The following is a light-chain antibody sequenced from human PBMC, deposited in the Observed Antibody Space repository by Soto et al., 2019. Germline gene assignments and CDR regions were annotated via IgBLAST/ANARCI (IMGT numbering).Light chain of an antibody. CDR2: GAS. V-gene: IGKV3D-15*01. J-gene: IGKJ5*01. CDR1: QSVDSN. CDR3: QQRTEWPPSIT. Sequence: EIVMTQSPATLSVSPGDGATLSCRASQSVDSNLAWYQQKPGQTPRLLMYGASTRPTGIPARFSGSGSGTDFTLTITSLEPEDFAVYYCQQRTEWPPSITCGQGTRREIK.